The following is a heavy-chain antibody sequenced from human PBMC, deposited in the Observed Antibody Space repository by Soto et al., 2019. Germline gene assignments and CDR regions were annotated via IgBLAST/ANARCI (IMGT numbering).Heavy chain of an antibody. CDR1: GGSVSSGSYY. D-gene: IGHD3-22*01. V-gene: IGHV4-61*01. CDR2: IYYSGST. J-gene: IGHJ5*02. Sequence: PSETLSLTCTVSGGSVSSGSYYWSWIRQPPGKGLEWIRYIYYSGSTNYNPSLKSRVTISVDTSKNQFSLKLTSVTAADAAVYYCARDFFDSSDYTTNWFDPWGQGTLVTVSS. CDR3: ARDFFDSSDYTTNWFDP.